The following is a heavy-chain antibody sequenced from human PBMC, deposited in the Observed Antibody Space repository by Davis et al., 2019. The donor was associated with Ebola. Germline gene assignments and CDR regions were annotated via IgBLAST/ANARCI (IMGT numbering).Heavy chain of an antibody. CDR3: ARGDYYDSSGHYYYYGMDV. V-gene: IGHV1-3*01. D-gene: IGHD3-22*01. J-gene: IGHJ6*02. CDR1: GYTFTSYA. Sequence: ASVKVSCKASGYTFTSYAMHWVRQAPGQRLEWMGWINAGNGNTKYSQKFQGRVTMTRDTSTSTAYMELRSLRSDDTAVYYCARGDYYDSSGHYYYYGMDVWGQGTTVTVSS. CDR2: INAGNGNT.